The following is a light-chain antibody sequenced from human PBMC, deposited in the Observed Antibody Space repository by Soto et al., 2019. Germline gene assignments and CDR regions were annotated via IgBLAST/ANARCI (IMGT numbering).Light chain of an antibody. V-gene: IGKV3-15*01. J-gene: IGKJ4*01. CDR2: GAS. Sequence: EIVMTQSPATLSVSPGERATLSCRASQSVSSNLAWYQQKPGQAPRLLIYGASTRATGIPARFSGSGSGTEFTLTISSLQSEDFSVDYYQQYNNWPPPLTFGGGTKVEIK. CDR3: QQYNNWPPPLT. CDR1: QSVSSN.